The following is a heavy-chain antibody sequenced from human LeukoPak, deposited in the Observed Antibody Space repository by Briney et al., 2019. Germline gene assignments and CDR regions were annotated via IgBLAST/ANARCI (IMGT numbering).Heavy chain of an antibody. Sequence: SETLSLTCTVSGGSLSSSTYYWGWIRQPPGKGLEWIGSINYSGNTYYNPSLKSRVTISVDTSKNQFSLRLSSVTAADTAVYYCASPSISSSTYDYWGQGTLVTVSS. CDR3: ASPSISSSTYDY. J-gene: IGHJ4*02. V-gene: IGHV4-39*01. CDR1: GGSLSSSTYY. D-gene: IGHD6-6*01. CDR2: INYSGNT.